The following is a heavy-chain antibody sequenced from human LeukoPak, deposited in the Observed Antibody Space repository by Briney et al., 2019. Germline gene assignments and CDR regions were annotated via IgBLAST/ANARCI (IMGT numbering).Heavy chain of an antibody. CDR3: ARGIGSSTWYDPFDY. CDR2: ISSYNGNT. Sequence: ASVKVSCKASGYTFNSYGISWVRQAPGQGLEWMGWISSYNGNTNYAQKLQGRVTMTTDTSTSTAYMELTSLSSDDTAVYYCARGIGSSTWYDPFDYWGQGTLVTVSS. D-gene: IGHD6-13*01. V-gene: IGHV1-18*01. CDR1: GYTFNSYG. J-gene: IGHJ4*02.